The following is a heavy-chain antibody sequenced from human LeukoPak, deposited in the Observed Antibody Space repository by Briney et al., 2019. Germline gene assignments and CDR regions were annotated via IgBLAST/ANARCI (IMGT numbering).Heavy chain of an antibody. CDR3: ARSGRLGYCSGGSCFRWDY. Sequence: PGESLKISCKVSGYSFTNYWIGWVRQMPGRGLEWMGIIYPDDSDTKYSPSFQGQVTISADKSISTAYLQWSSLKASDTAMYYCARSGRLGYCSGGSCFRWDYWGQGTLVTVSS. CDR1: GYSFTNYW. J-gene: IGHJ4*02. D-gene: IGHD2-15*01. V-gene: IGHV5-51*01. CDR2: IYPDDSDT.